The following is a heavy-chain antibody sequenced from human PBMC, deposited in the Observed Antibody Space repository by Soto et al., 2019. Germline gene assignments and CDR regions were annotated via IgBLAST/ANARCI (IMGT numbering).Heavy chain of an antibody. V-gene: IGHV1-69*13. CDR1: GGTFSSYA. CDR2: IIPIFGTA. D-gene: IGHD2-2*01. Sequence: GASVKVSCTASGGTFSSYAIGWGRQAPGQGLEWMGGIIPIFGTANYAQKFQGRVTITADESTSTAYMELSSLRSEDTAVYYCARASPIVLVPAATHLWFDPWGQGTLVTVSS. CDR3: ARASPIVLVPAATHLWFDP. J-gene: IGHJ5*02.